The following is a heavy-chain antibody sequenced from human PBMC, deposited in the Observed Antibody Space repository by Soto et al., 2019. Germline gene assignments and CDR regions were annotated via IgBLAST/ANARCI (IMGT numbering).Heavy chain of an antibody. CDR3: AKDESAGYYYFDY. V-gene: IGHV3-23*01. CDR1: GFTFGSYA. D-gene: IGHD3-9*01. J-gene: IGHJ4*02. Sequence: GGSLRLSCAASGFTFGSYALHWVRQAPGKGLEWVSVISNNGGSTYYADSVKGRFTISRDNSKNTLYLQMNSLRAEDTAVYYCAKDESAGYYYFDYWGQGTLVTSPQ. CDR2: ISNNGGST.